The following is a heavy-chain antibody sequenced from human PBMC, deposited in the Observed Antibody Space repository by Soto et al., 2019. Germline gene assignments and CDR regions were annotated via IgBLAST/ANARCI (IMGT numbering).Heavy chain of an antibody. CDR3: ARGGEGSRDYYYYGMDV. D-gene: IGHD3-16*01. V-gene: IGHV1-2*04. J-gene: IGHJ6*02. Sequence: GASVKVSCKASGYTFTGYYMHWVRQAPGQGLEWMGWINPNSGGTNYAQKFQGWVTMTRDTSISTAYMELSRLRSDDTAVYYCARGGEGSRDYYYYGMDVWGQGTTVTVSS. CDR1: GYTFTGYY. CDR2: INPNSGGT.